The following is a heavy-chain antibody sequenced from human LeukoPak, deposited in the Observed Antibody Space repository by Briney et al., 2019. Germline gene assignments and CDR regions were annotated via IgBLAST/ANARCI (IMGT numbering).Heavy chain of an antibody. CDR1: GFTFSSYA. J-gene: IGHJ4*02. CDR3: AKDWSGLITFGGVIVN. Sequence: GGSPRLSCAASGFTFSSYAMSWVRQAPGKGLEWVSAISGSGGSTYYADSVKGRFTISRDNSKNTLYLQMNSLRAEDTAVYYCAKDWSGLITFGGVIVNWGQGTLVTVSS. CDR2: ISGSGGST. V-gene: IGHV3-23*01. D-gene: IGHD3-16*02.